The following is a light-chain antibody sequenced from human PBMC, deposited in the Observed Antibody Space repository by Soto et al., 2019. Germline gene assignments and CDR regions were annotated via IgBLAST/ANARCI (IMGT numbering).Light chain of an antibody. Sequence: EIVLTQSPATLSLSPGERATLSCRASQSVSSYLAWYQQKPGQAPRLLIYDASNRATGIPARFSGSGSGTDFTLPISSLEPEDFSVDYCQQRSNGPPITFGQGTRLEIK. V-gene: IGKV3-11*01. CDR3: QQRSNGPPIT. CDR1: QSVSSY. CDR2: DAS. J-gene: IGKJ5*01.